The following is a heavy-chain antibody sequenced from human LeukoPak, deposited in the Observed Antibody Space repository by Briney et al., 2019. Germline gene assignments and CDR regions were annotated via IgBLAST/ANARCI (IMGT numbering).Heavy chain of an antibody. D-gene: IGHD3-22*01. V-gene: IGHV4-61*02. CDR3: AKDSAGGYYDSSGFGSYYYMDV. CDR2: LNTGGTT. CDR1: GASINTAAYY. Sequence: TPSQTLSLTCTVAGASINTAAYYSAWIRQPAGKGLEWIVRLNTGGTTTYNPALKTRSTISVHTSKTQFSLKLTSMPAAHPAVYYCAKDSAGGYYDSSGFGSYYYMDVWGKGTTVTVSS. J-gene: IGHJ6*03.